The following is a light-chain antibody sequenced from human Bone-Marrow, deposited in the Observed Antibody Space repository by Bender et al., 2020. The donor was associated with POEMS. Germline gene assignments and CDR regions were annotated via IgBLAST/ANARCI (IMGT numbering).Light chain of an antibody. Sequence: QSVLTQPPSASGTPGQRVTISCSGGSSNIGAHAVNWYQHLPGTAPKLLIYSSHRRPSEVPDRFSGSRSGTSASLAISGFQSEDEADYYCAVWDDSLSGWVFGGGTKLTVL. CDR2: SSH. CDR3: AVWDDSLSGWV. CDR1: SSNIGAHA. V-gene: IGLV1-44*01. J-gene: IGLJ3*02.